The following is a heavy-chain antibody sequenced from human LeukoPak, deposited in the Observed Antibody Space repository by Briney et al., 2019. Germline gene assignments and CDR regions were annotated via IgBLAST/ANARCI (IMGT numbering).Heavy chain of an antibody. CDR1: GGSISSYY. Sequence: SETLSLTCTVSGGSISSYYWSWIRQPPGKGLEGIGYIYYSGSTNYNPSLKSRVTISVNTSKNQFSLKLSSVTAADTAVYYCARFDGDSSGYDYWGQGTLVTVSS. D-gene: IGHD3-22*01. V-gene: IGHV4-59*01. CDR3: ARFDGDSSGYDY. J-gene: IGHJ4*02. CDR2: IYYSGST.